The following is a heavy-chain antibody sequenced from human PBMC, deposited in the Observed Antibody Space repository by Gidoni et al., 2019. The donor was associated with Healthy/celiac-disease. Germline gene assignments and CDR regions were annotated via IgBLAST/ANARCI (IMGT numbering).Heavy chain of an antibody. CDR3: AKDRGSYPSYYYYMDV. CDR2: ISYDGSNK. CDR1: GFTFSSYG. V-gene: IGHV3-30*18. D-gene: IGHD1-26*01. J-gene: IGHJ6*03. Sequence: QVQLVESGGGVVQPGRSLRLSCAASGFTFSSYGMHWVRQAPGQGLEWVAVISYDGSNKYYADSVKGRFTISRDNSKNTLYLQMNSLRAEDTAVYYCAKDRGSYPSYYYYMDVWGKGTTVTVSS.